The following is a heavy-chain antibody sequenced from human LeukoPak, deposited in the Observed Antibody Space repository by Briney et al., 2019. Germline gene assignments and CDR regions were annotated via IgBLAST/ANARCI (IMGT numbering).Heavy chain of an antibody. D-gene: IGHD1-1*01. J-gene: IGHJ4*02. CDR2: IYSGGST. CDR3: AKSRSGSANWALQVFDN. Sequence: GGSLRLSCEASGFTVSNSYMSWVRQAPGKGLEWVSVIYSGGSTYYADSVKGRFSISRDNSKNTLFLQMNSLRAEDTAVYFCAKSRSGSANWALQVFDNWGQGALVTVSS. CDR1: GFTVSNSY. V-gene: IGHV3-66*01.